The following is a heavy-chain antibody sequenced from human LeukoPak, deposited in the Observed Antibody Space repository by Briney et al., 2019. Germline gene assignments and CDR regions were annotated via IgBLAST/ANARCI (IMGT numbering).Heavy chain of an antibody. V-gene: IGHV4-39*01. J-gene: IGHJ4*02. D-gene: IGHD4/OR15-4a*01. CDR2: IYYSGST. CDR3: ARRPGEYGGNDFDY. Sequence: SETLSLTCTVSGGSISSRSDYRGWIRQPPGKGLEWIGSIYYSGSTHYNPSLESRVTISVDTSKNQFSLKLSSVTAADTAVYYCARRPGEYGGNDFDYWGQGTLVTVSS. CDR1: GGSISSRSDY.